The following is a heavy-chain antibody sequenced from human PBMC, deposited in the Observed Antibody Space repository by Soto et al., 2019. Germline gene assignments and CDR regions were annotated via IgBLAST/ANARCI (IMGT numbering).Heavy chain of an antibody. Sequence: ASETLSLTCALSVGSISIGGYAWSWIRQPRGKGLEWIGYIYHSGSTYYNPSLKSRVTISVDRSKNQFSLKLSSVTAAETAVYYCARERGRHYDSSGYLDYWGQGTLVTVSS. J-gene: IGHJ4*02. V-gene: IGHV4-30-2*01. CDR2: IYHSGST. CDR3: ARERGRHYDSSGYLDY. D-gene: IGHD3-22*01. CDR1: VGSISIGGYA.